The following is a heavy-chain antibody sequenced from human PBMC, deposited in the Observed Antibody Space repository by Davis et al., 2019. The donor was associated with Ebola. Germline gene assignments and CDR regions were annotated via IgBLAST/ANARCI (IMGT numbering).Heavy chain of an antibody. CDR2: IRSKPYGGTT. Sequence: GEPLKISCTASGFTFGDYAMSWFRQAPGTGLEWVGFIRSKPYGGTTEYAASVKGRFTISRDDSKSIAYLQMSSLKTEDTAVYYCSREGYCSGGSCYSALAHRGRMDVWGQGTTVTVSS. J-gene: IGHJ6*02. D-gene: IGHD2-15*01. V-gene: IGHV3-49*03. CDR1: GFTFGDYA. CDR3: SREGYCSGGSCYSALAHRGRMDV.